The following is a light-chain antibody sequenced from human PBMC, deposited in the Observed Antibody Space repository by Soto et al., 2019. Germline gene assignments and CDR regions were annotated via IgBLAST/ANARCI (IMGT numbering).Light chain of an antibody. J-gene: IGKJ1*01. Sequence: EIVLTQSPGTLSLSPGERATLSCRASQSVSSSYLGWYQQKPGQAPRLLIYGASSRATGIPDRFSGSGSGTDFTLTISRLEPEDSAVYYCQQYGSSPRTFGQGTKVEI. CDR3: QQYGSSPRT. CDR1: QSVSSSY. V-gene: IGKV3-20*01. CDR2: GAS.